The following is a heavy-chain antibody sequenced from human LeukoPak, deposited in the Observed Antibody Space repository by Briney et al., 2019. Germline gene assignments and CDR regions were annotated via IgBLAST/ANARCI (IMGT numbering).Heavy chain of an antibody. CDR1: GFTSSSYS. CDR3: ARRVAAAGTLDY. CDR2: ISSSSSYI. J-gene: IGHJ4*02. Sequence: PGGPLRLSCAASGFTSSSYSMNWVRQAPGKGLEWVSSISSSSSYIYYADSVKGRFTISRDNAKNSLYLQMNSLRAEDTAVYYCARRVAAAGTLDYWGQGTLVTVSS. D-gene: IGHD6-13*01. V-gene: IGHV3-21*01.